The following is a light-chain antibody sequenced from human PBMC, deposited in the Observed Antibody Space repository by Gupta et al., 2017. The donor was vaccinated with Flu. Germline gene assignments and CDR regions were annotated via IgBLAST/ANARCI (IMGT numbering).Light chain of an antibody. Sequence: QSALTQPASVSGSPGQSITISCTGTSSDVGGYNYVSWYQQHPGKANKLMIYEVSNRPSGVSNRFSGSKSGNTASLTISGLQAEDEADYYCSSYTSSSHVVFGGGTKLTVL. CDR1: SSDVGGYNY. CDR3: SSYTSSSHVV. CDR2: EVS. J-gene: IGLJ2*01. V-gene: IGLV2-14*01.